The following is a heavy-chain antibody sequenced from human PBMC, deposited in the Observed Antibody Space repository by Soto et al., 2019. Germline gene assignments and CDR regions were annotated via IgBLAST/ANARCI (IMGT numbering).Heavy chain of an antibody. D-gene: IGHD3-3*01. CDR2: ISSSSSYI. CDR1: GFTFSSYS. V-gene: IGHV3-21*01. CDR3: ARDSGDDFWSGTSRNFDY. Sequence: EVQLVESGGGLVKPGGSLRLSCAASGFTFSSYSMNWVRQAPGKGLEWVSSISSSSSYIYYADSVKGRFTISRDNAKNSLYLQMNSLRAEDTAVYYCARDSGDDFWSGTSRNFDYWGQGTLVTVSS. J-gene: IGHJ4*02.